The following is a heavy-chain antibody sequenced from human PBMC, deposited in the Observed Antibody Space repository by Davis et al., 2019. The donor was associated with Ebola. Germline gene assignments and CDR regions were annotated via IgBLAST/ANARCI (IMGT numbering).Heavy chain of an antibody. V-gene: IGHV5-51*01. J-gene: IGHJ4*02. D-gene: IGHD3-16*02. Sequence: GASLKISCKGSGYSFTSYWIGWVRQLPGQGLEWMGIIYPGDSATRYSPSFQGQVTISADKSISTAYLQWSSLKASDTAMYYCARKLSLHPDYFDYWGQGTLVTVSS. CDR1: GYSFTSYW. CDR3: ARKLSLHPDYFDY. CDR2: IYPGDSAT.